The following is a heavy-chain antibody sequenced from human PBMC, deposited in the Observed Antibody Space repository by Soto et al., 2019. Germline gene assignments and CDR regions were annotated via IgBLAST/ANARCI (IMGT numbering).Heavy chain of an antibody. CDR1: GFTFSSYA. V-gene: IGHV3-23*01. Sequence: GGSLRLSCAASGFTFSSYAMRWVRQAPGKGLEWVSAISGSGGSTYYADSVKGRFTISRDNSKNTLYLQMNSLRAEDTAVYYCAKVFKDDILTGPGDWGQGTLVTVSS. CDR3: AKVFKDDILTGPGD. J-gene: IGHJ4*02. CDR2: ISGSGGST. D-gene: IGHD3-9*01.